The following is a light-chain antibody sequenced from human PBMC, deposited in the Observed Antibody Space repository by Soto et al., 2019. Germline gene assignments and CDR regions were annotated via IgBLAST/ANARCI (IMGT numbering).Light chain of an antibody. CDR3: SSYTTSTSFIL. CDR1: SSDIGNYDF. J-gene: IGLJ2*01. CDR2: EVS. V-gene: IGLV2-14*01. Sequence: QLVLTQPASVSGSHGQSITISCTGTSSDIGNYDFVSWYQQVPGTAPKAMIYEVSSRPSGVSNRFSGSKSGNTASLTISGLQAEDEAYYYCSSYTTSTSFILFGGGTKLTVL.